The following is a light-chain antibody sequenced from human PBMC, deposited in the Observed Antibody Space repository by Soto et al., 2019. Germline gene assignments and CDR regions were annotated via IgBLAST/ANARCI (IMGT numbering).Light chain of an antibody. CDR3: QSYDSSLSAYV. CDR2: AAS. J-gene: IGLJ1*01. V-gene: IGLV1-40*01. Sequence: QSVLTQPPSVSGAPGQRATISCTGTNSNIGAGYAVHWYQQLPGTAPKLLIYAASIRPSGVPGRFSGSKSDTSASLAIAGLQAEDEAEYYCQSYDSSLSAYVFGTGTKLTVL. CDR1: NSNIGAGYA.